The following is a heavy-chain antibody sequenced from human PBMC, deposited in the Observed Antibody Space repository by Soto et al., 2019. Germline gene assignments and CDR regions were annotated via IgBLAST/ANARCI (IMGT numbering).Heavy chain of an antibody. CDR1: GYSFTSYW. CDR3: ARLYCSSTSCYRFDY. Sequence: GESLKISCKGSGYSFTSYWISWVRQMPGKGLEWMGRIDPSDSYTNYSPSFQGHVTISADKSISTAYLQWSSLKASDTAMYYCARLYCSSTSCYRFDYWGQGTLVTVSS. J-gene: IGHJ4*02. CDR2: IDPSDSYT. V-gene: IGHV5-10-1*01. D-gene: IGHD2-2*02.